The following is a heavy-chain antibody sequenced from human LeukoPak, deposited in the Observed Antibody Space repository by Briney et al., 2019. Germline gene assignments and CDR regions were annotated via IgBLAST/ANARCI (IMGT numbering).Heavy chain of an antibody. D-gene: IGHD6-13*01. Sequence: PSETLSLTCTASGGSTSSSSYYWGWIRRPPGKGLEWIGSIYYSGSTYYNPSLKSRVTISVDTSKNQFSLKLSSVTAADTAVYYCARDPSYSSSWPFDYWGQGTLVTVSS. J-gene: IGHJ4*02. CDR3: ARDPSYSSSWPFDY. CDR1: GGSTSSSSYY. V-gene: IGHV4-39*07. CDR2: IYYSGST.